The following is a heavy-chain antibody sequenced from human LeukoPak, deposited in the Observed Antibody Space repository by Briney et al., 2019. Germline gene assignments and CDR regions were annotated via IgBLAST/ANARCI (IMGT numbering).Heavy chain of an antibody. CDR3: ARDWGSSWYGDFYYYYYYMDV. CDR2: ISWYSGSK. J-gene: IGHJ6*03. Sequence: PGRSLRLSCAASGFTFNDYGMHWVRQAPGKGLEWVSGISWYSGSKGYADSVKGRFTISRDNSKNTLYLQMGSLRAEDMAVYYCARDWGSSWYGDFYYYYYYMDVWGKGTTVTISS. D-gene: IGHD6-13*01. V-gene: IGHV3-9*03. CDR1: GFTFNDYG.